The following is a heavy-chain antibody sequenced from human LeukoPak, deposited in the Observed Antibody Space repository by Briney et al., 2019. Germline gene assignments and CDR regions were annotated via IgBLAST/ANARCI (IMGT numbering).Heavy chain of an antibody. CDR3: AKARTTLTTWDF. V-gene: IGHV3-23*01. J-gene: IGHJ4*02. CDR1: GFTFSDYG. D-gene: IGHD4-17*01. Sequence: GGSLRLSCAASGFTFSDYGMSWVRQAPGKGLEWVSALSGGGGSTYYADSVKGRFTISRDNSKNTLYLQMNSLRAEDTALYYCAKARTTLTTWDFWGQGALVTVSS. CDR2: LSGGGGST.